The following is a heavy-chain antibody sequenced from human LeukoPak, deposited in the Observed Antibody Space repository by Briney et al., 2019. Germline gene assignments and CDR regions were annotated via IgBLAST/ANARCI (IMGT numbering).Heavy chain of an antibody. CDR1: GVSISSSTYY. CDR3: ATHLGYCSGGTCYFDY. CDR2: MYYSGST. J-gene: IGHJ4*02. D-gene: IGHD2-15*01. Sequence: PSETLSLTCIVSGVSISSSTYYWGWIRQPPGKGLEWIGSMYYSGSTYYNPSLKSRVTISEDTSKNQFSLKLSSVTAADTAVYYCATHLGYCSGGTCYFDYWGQGTLVTVSS. V-gene: IGHV4-39*01.